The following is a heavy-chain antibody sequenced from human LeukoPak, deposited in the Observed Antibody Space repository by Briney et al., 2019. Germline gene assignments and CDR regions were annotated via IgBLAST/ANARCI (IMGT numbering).Heavy chain of an antibody. CDR1: GGSISSYY. J-gene: IGHJ5*02. CDR2: IYYSGST. Sequence: SETLSLTCTVSGGSISSYYWSWILQPPGKGLEWIGYIYYSGSTNYNPSLKSRVTISVDTSKNQFSLKLSSVTAADTAVYYCARHFIARVAVAGNWFDPWGQGTLVTVSS. V-gene: IGHV4-59*08. CDR3: ARHFIARVAVAGNWFDP. D-gene: IGHD6-19*01.